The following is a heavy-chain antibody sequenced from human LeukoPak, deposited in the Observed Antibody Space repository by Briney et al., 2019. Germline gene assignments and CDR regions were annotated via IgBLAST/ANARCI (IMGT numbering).Heavy chain of an antibody. J-gene: IGHJ4*02. Sequence: ASVKVSCKASGYTFTSYGISWVRQASGQGLEWMGWISAYNGNTNYAQKLQGRVTMTTDTSTSTAYMELRSLRSDDTAVYYCARTSFDTAMAKFDYWGQGTLVTVSS. CDR2: ISAYNGNT. CDR3: ARTSFDTAMAKFDY. V-gene: IGHV1-18*01. D-gene: IGHD5-18*01. CDR1: GYTFTSYG.